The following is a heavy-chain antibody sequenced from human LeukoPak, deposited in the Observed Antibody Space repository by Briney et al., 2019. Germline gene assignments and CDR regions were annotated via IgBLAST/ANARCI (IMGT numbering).Heavy chain of an antibody. D-gene: IGHD3-22*01. J-gene: IGHJ4*02. V-gene: IGHV1-69*02. CDR3: ASAYYYDXXGSFDY. CDR1: GYTFTIYY. CDR2: IIPILGIA. Sequence: ASVKVSCKASGYTFTIYYMHWVRQAPGQGLEWMGRIIPILGIANYAQKFQGRVTITADKSTSTAYMELSSLRSEDTAVYYCASAYYYDXXGSFDYWGQGTLVTVSS.